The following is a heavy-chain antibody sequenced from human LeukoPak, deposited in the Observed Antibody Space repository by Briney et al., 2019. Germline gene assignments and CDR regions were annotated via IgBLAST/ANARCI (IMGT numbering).Heavy chain of an antibody. CDR2: INHRGST. D-gene: IGHD3-10*01. V-gene: IGHV4-38-2*02. CDR3: ATSPPQLLWFGEPPNGMDV. J-gene: IGHJ6*02. Sequence: SETLSLTRTVSGYAISIGYYWGWIRQPPGKGLDWIGEINHRGSTNYTPSLKSRVNISVDTYKNQFSLKLSSVTAADTAVYYCATSPPQLLWFGEPPNGMDVWGQGTTVTVSS. CDR1: GYAISIGYY.